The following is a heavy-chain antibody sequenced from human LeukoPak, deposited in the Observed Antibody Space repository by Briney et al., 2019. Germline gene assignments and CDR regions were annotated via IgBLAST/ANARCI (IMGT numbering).Heavy chain of an antibody. V-gene: IGHV3-23*01. CDR3: AKELEGCSSTSCWSWFDP. CDR1: GFTFSSYA. CDR2: ISGSGGST. Sequence: GGSLRLSCAASGFTFSSYAMSWVRQAPGKGLEWVSAISGSGGSTYYADSVKGRFTISRDNSKNTLYLQMNSLRAEDTAVYYCAKELEGCSSTSCWSWFDPWGQGTLVTVSS. D-gene: IGHD2-2*01. J-gene: IGHJ5*02.